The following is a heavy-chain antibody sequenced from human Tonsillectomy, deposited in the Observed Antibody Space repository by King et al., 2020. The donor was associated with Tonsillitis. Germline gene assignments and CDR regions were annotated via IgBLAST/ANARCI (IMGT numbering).Heavy chain of an antibody. CDR1: GGSISTYY. V-gene: IGHV4-4*07. CDR2: VYTSGST. J-gene: IGHJ4*02. CDR3: AISSYDSSGYYYYDY. D-gene: IGHD3-22*01. Sequence: VQLQESGPGLVKPAETLSLTCTFSGGSISTYYWGWIRQPAGKGLEWIGRVYTSGSTNYNPSLKSRVIMSVDTSKNQLSLKLSSVTAADTAVYYCAISSYDSSGYYYYDYWGQGTLVTVSS.